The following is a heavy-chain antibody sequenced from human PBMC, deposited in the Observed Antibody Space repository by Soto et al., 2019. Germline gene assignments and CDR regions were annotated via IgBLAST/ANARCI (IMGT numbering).Heavy chain of an antibody. Sequence: QVQLVESGGGVVQPGRSLRLSCSASGFTFSDFEMYWVRQAPGKGLDWVSFISYDGSNQYCAGSVKGRFTVTRDNSKNTLFLLMNSLRPEDTAVYFCARRIGTAPRFDYWGQGTLVTVSS. CDR2: ISYDGSNQ. CDR1: GFTFSDFE. D-gene: IGHD1-7*01. CDR3: ARRIGTAPRFDY. J-gene: IGHJ4*02. V-gene: IGHV3-30-3*01.